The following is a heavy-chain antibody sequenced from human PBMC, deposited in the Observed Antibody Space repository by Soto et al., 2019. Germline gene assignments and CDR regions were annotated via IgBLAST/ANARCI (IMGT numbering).Heavy chain of an antibody. CDR3: GRGSYDFWSGYYDY. Sequence: SETLSLTCAVYGGSFSGYYWSWIRQPPGKGLEWIGEINHSGSTNYNPSLKSRVTISVDTSKNQFSLKLSSVTAADTAVYYCGRGSYDFWSGYYDYWGQGTLVTVS. D-gene: IGHD3-3*01. CDR1: GGSFSGYY. J-gene: IGHJ4*02. CDR2: INHSGST. V-gene: IGHV4-34*01.